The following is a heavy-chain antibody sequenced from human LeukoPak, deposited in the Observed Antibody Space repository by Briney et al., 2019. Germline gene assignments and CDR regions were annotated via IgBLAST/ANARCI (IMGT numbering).Heavy chain of an antibody. CDR2: LYYSGSA. V-gene: IGHV4-39*01. CDR1: GGSISSNNYY. Sequence: SETLSLTCTVSGGSISSNNYYWGWIRQPPGKGLEWIGSLYYSGSAYYNPSLTSRVTISVDASKNQFSLKLSSVTAADTGVYYCARTYDYIWGSFRSHSFDSWGQGTLVTVSS. CDR3: ARTYDYIWGSFRSHSFDS. D-gene: IGHD3-16*02. J-gene: IGHJ4*02.